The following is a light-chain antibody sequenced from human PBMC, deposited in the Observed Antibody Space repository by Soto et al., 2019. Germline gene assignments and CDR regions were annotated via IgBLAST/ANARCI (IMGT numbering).Light chain of an antibody. Sequence: QSALTQPASVSGSPGQSITIFCTGTSSDVGGYNYVSWYQQHPGKAPKLMIYEVSNRPSGVSNRFSGSKSGNTASLTISGLQAEDEADYYCSSYTSSSTPLVFGTGTKLTVL. CDR1: SSDVGGYNY. CDR2: EVS. CDR3: SSYTSSSTPLV. V-gene: IGLV2-14*01. J-gene: IGLJ1*01.